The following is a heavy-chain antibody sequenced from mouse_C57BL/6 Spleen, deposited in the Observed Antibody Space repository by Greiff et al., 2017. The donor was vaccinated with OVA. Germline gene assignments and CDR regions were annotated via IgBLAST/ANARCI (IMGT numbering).Heavy chain of an antibody. Sequence: QVQLQQPGAELVKPGASVKLSCKASGYTFTSYWMQWVKQRPGQGLEWIGDIDPSDSYTNYNQKFKGKATLTVDTSSTTAYMQLSSLTSEASAVYYCARRYYGSSPWYFDVWGTGTTVTVSS. V-gene: IGHV1-50*01. CDR2: IDPSDSYT. D-gene: IGHD1-1*01. CDR3: ARRYYGSSPWYFDV. J-gene: IGHJ1*03. CDR1: GYTFTSYW.